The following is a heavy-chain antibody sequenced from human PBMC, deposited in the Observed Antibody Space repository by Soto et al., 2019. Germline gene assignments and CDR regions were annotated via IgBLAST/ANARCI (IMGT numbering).Heavy chain of an antibody. CDR2: IIPLFGTT. CDR3: AAELGFGKLSVV. J-gene: IGHJ6*02. Sequence: QVQVVQSGVEVRSPGSSVKVSCKASGDTFKNCVISWVRQAPGQGLEWMGGIIPLFGTTDFAQWFQGRLTITTDESTTTAYMELSRLRSEDTATYYCAAELGFGKLSVVLGQGTTVIVSS. D-gene: IGHD3-10*01. V-gene: IGHV1-69*01. CDR1: GDTFKNCV.